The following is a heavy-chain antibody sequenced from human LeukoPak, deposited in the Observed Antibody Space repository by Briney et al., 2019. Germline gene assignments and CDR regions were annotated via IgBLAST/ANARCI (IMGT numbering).Heavy chain of an antibody. CDR1: GFTFSSYW. V-gene: IGHV3-7*01. D-gene: IGHD3-22*01. J-gene: IGHJ3*02. CDR3: ARPDYYDSSGYSPDAFDI. Sequence: GSLRLSCAASGFTFSSYWMSWVRQAPGKGLEWVAKIKLDGSEKYYVDSVKGRFTISRDNAKNSLYLQMNSLRAEDTAVYYCARPDYYDSSGYSPDAFDIWGQGTMVTVSS. CDR2: IKLDGSEK.